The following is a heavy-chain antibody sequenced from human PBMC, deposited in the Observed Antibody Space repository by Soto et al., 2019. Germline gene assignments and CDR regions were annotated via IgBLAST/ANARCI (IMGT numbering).Heavy chain of an antibody. D-gene: IGHD2-2*01. CDR1: GFTFSSYW. J-gene: IGHJ6*02. CDR3: TRGVIPAAPDFYGMDV. CDR2: IKQDGTEK. V-gene: IGHV3-7*01. Sequence: QPGGSLRLSCADSGFTFSSYWMTWVRQAPGKGLEWVANIKQDGTEKYYVDSVKGRFTISRDNAKKSLYLQMNSLRAEDTAVYYCTRGVIPAAPDFYGMDVWGQGTTVTVSS.